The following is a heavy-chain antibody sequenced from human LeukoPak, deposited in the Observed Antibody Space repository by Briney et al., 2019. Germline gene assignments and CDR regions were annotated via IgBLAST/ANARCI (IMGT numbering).Heavy chain of an antibody. CDR1: GGSFSGYY. J-gene: IGHJ6*03. V-gene: IGHV4-34*01. Sequence: SETLSLTCAVYGGSFSGYYWSWIRQPPGKGLEWIGEINHSGSTNYNPSLKSRATISVDTSKNQFSLKLSSVTAADTAVYYCASPGNHYHYMDVWGKGTTVTVSS. CDR3: ASPGNHYHYMDV. D-gene: IGHD1-14*01. CDR2: INHSGST.